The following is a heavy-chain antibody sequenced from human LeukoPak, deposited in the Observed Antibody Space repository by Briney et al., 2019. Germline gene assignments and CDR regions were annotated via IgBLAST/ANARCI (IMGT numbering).Heavy chain of an antibody. D-gene: IGHD6-19*01. CDR2: IYYSGST. Sequence: PSETLSLTCTVSGGSISSYYWSWIRQPPGKGLEWIGYIYYSGSTNYNPSLKSRVTISVDTSKNQFSLKLSSVTAADTAVYYCARDRGNSSGWRNNYYYYGMDVWGQGTTVTVSS. CDR3: ARDRGNSSGWRNNYYYYGMDV. J-gene: IGHJ6*02. CDR1: GGSISSYY. V-gene: IGHV4-59*01.